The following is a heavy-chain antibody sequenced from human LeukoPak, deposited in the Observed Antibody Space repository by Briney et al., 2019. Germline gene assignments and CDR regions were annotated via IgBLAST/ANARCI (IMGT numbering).Heavy chain of an antibody. CDR1: GGSISSGGYS. D-gene: IGHD3-10*01. CDR3: ARGYYYGSGSYYNVGWFDP. V-gene: IGHV4-30-2*01. CDR2: IYHSGST. J-gene: IGHJ5*02. Sequence: KSSETLSLTCAVSGGSISSGGYSWSWIRQPPGKGLEWIGYIYHSGSTYYNPSLKSPVTISVDRSKNQFSLKLSSVTAADTAVYYCARGYYYGSGSYYNVGWFDPWGQGTLVTVSS.